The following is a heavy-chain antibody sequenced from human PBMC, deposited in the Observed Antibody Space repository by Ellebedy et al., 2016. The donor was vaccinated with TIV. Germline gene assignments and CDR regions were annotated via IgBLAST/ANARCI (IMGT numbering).Heavy chain of an antibody. CDR2: ISWNSGSL. D-gene: IGHD1-26*01. V-gene: IGHV3-9*01. CDR1: GFTFDAFA. Sequence: SLKISCVTSGFTFDAFAMHWVRPAPGKGLEWVSGISWNSGSLEYADSVGGRFTISRDNAKNSLFLQMNSLSGDDTALYYCAKVFGGSHFDYWGQGTLVTVSS. CDR3: AKVFGGSHFDY. J-gene: IGHJ4*02.